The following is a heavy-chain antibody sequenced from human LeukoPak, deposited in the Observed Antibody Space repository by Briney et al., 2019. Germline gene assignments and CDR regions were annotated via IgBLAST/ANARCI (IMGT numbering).Heavy chain of an antibody. D-gene: IGHD3-22*01. CDR2: IKSDGNT. Sequence: GGSLRLSCAASGFTFSSYCMHWVRQAPGKGLVWVSRIKSDGNTNYADSVKGRFTISRDNAKNTVSLQMNSLRAEDTGVYYCARAPSESGGYYPEYFRHWGQGTLVTVSS. J-gene: IGHJ1*01. CDR1: GFTFSSYC. CDR3: ARAPSESGGYYPEYFRH. V-gene: IGHV3-74*01.